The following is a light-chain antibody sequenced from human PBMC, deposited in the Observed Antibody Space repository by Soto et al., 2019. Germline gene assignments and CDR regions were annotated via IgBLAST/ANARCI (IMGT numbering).Light chain of an antibody. V-gene: IGKV3-15*01. CDR2: GAS. J-gene: IGKJ5*01. CDR3: QQYNNWPPWIA. Sequence: EIVMTQSPATLSVSPGERATLSCRASQSVSSNLAWYQQKPGQAPRLLIYGASNRATGIPARFSGSGSGTEFILTISSLQSEDFAVYYCQQYNNWPPWIAFGQGTRLEIK. CDR1: QSVSSN.